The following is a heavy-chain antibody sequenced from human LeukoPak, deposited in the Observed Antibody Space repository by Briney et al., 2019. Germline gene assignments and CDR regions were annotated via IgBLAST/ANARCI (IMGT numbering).Heavy chain of an antibody. CDR2: INPNSGGT. V-gene: IGHV1-2*02. J-gene: IGHJ3*02. D-gene: IGHD6-19*01. CDR3: AREVAEPGVNAFDI. CDR1: GYTFTGYY. Sequence: ASVKVSCKTSGYTFTGYYMHWVRQAPGQGLEWMGWINPNSGGTNYAQKFQGRVTMTRDTSISTAYMELSWLRSDDTAVYYCAREVAEPGVNAFDIWGQGTRVTVSS.